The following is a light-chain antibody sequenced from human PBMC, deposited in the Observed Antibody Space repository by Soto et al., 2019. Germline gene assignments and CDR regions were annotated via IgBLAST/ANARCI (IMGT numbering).Light chain of an antibody. CDR3: QQYSNSPWS. V-gene: IGKV3-15*01. Sequence: EIILTQFPATVSASPGEGVTLSCRAAQDVTTNLAWYQQKRGQPPRLLIHDISTRATGVPARFRGSGSGTEFTLSISGLQSEDFAVYFCQQYSNSPWSFGQGTRLEIK. CDR1: QDVTTN. CDR2: DIS. J-gene: IGKJ5*01.